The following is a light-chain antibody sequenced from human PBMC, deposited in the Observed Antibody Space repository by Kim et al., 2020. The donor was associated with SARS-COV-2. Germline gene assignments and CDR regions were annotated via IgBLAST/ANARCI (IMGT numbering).Light chain of an antibody. Sequence: SRRRTASITCSGDKLGDKYACWYQQKPGQTPVLVIYQDSRRPSGIPGRFSGSNSGNTATLTISGTQAMDEADYYCQAWDSSTAHVVFGGGTKLTVL. J-gene: IGLJ2*01. CDR3: QAWDSSTAHVV. V-gene: IGLV3-1*01. CDR2: QDS. CDR1: KLGDKY.